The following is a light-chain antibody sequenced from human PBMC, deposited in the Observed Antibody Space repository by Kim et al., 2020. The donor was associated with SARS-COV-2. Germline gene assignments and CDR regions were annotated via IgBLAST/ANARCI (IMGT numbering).Light chain of an antibody. J-gene: IGKJ2*01. CDR1: QDINNY. CDR2: AAS. V-gene: IGKV1-27*01. CDR3: QKYNSAAYT. Sequence: DIQMAQSPSSLSASVGDRVTISCRASQDINNYLVWYQQKPGKVPKLLIYAASALQSGVPSRFSGSGSGTDFTLTISSLQPEDAATYYSQKYNSAAYTLGQGTRREI.